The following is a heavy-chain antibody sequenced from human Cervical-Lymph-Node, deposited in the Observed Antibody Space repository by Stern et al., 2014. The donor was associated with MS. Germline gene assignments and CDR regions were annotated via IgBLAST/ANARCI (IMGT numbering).Heavy chain of an antibody. V-gene: IGHV3-21*01. D-gene: IGHD3-22*01. Sequence: EVQLVESGGGLVKPGGSLRLSCAASGFTFSSYSMNWVRQAPGKGLEWVSSISSSSSYIYYADSVKGRFTISRDNAKNSLYRQMNSLRAEDTAVYYCARGLGYYYDSSGYYANSPFDYWGQGTLVTVSS. J-gene: IGHJ4*02. CDR3: ARGLGYYYDSSGYYANSPFDY. CDR2: ISSSSSYI. CDR1: GFTFSSYS.